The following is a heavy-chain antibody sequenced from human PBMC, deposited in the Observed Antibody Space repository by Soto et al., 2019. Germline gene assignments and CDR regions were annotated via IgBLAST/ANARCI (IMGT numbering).Heavy chain of an antibody. CDR1: GGSISSGGYY. V-gene: IGHV4-31*03. D-gene: IGHD3-10*01. CDR2: IYYSGGT. CDR3: GRGWAGAYDSYYYGMDV. J-gene: IGHJ6*04. Sequence: SETLSLTCTVSGGSISSGGYYWSWIRQHPGKGLEWIGYIYYSGGTYYNPSLKSRVTISVDTSKNQFSLKLSSVTAADTAVYYWGRGWAGAYDSYYYGMDVWGKGPTVTVSP.